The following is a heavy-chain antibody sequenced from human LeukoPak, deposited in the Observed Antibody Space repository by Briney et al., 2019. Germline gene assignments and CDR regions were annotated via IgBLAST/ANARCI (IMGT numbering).Heavy chain of an antibody. Sequence: SETLSLTCTVSGGSISSYYWSWLRQPPGKGLEWIGYIYDSGSTNYNPSLKSRVTISVDTSKNQFSLKLSSVTAADTAVYYCARDHMLWGVSPWGQGTLVTVSS. D-gene: IGHD3-10*01. CDR3: ARDHMLWGVSP. V-gene: IGHV4-59*12. J-gene: IGHJ5*02. CDR1: GGSISSYY. CDR2: IYDSGST.